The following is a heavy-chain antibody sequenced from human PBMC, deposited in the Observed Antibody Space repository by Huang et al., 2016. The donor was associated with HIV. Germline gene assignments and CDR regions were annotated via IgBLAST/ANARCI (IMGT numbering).Heavy chain of an antibody. D-gene: IGHD3-3*02. CDR2: IGGLTGKF. CDR1: GGSLSGQY. CDR3: GRTGGYERERFYHFSTDI. V-gene: IGHV4-34*02. Sequence: QVHLQQWGAGLVRPSETLSLTCAVFGGSLSGQYWTWIRQSPGRGLDWIGEIGGLTGKFNYKSSLRSRLTISVNTAKKQFSLNLTSVTAADTGLYYCGRTGGYERERFYHFSTDIWSPGTAVIVSS. J-gene: IGHJ6*02.